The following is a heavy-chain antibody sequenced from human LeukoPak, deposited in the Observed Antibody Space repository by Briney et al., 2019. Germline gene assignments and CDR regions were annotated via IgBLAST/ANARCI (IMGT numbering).Heavy chain of an antibody. Sequence: GGSLRLSCAASGFTFSSYAMSWVRQAPGKGLEWVSAMSGSGGSTYYADSVKGRFTISRDNSKNTLYLQMNSLRAEDTAVYYCAKDRAPASWYYDSIYFDYWGQGTLVTVSS. J-gene: IGHJ4*02. CDR1: GFTFSSYA. V-gene: IGHV3-23*01. CDR2: MSGSGGST. D-gene: IGHD3-22*01. CDR3: AKDRAPASWYYDSIYFDY.